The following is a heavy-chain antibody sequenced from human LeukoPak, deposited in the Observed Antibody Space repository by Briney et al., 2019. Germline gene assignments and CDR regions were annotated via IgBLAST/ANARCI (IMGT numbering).Heavy chain of an antibody. V-gene: IGHV4-31*03. CDR3: ASGSIDIVVVPALDY. CDR1: GGSISSGGYY. CDR2: IYYSGST. D-gene: IGHD2-2*01. J-gene: IGHJ4*02. Sequence: SETLSLTCTVSGGSISSGGYYWSWIRQHPGKGLGWIGYIYYSGSTYYNPSLKSRVTISVDTSKNQFSLKLSSVTAADTAVYYCASGSIDIVVVPALDYWGQGTLVTVSS.